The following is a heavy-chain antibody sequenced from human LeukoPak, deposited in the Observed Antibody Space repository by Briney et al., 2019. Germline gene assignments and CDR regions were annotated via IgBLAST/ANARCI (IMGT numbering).Heavy chain of an antibody. Sequence: PSETLSLTCAVYGGSFSDYYWSWIRQPPGKGLEWVGEINHSGNTNYNPSLKSRVTISVDTSKNQFSLKLSSVTAADTAVYYCARVPTVTFFDHWGQGTLVTVSS. CDR1: GGSFSDYY. J-gene: IGHJ4*02. CDR3: ARVPTVTFFDH. V-gene: IGHV4-34*01. D-gene: IGHD4-17*01. CDR2: INHSGNT.